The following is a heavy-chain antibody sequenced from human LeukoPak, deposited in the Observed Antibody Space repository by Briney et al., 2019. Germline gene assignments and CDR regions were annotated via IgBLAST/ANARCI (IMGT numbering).Heavy chain of an antibody. CDR3: AKGGGYEAQYYYYYLDV. D-gene: IGHD5-12*01. CDR1: GFAFSDYG. Sequence: GGSLRLSCAASGFAFSDYGMHWVRQAPGKGLEWVAFICYDGTNEYYADSVKGRFTVSRDNSKNTLYLQMKSLRAEDTAVYYCAKGGGYEAQYYYYYLDVWGKGTTVTISS. J-gene: IGHJ6*03. CDR2: ICYDGTNE. V-gene: IGHV3-30*02.